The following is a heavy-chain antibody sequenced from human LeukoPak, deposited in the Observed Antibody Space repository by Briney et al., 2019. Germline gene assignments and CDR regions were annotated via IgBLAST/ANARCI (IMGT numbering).Heavy chain of an antibody. J-gene: IGHJ4*02. CDR1: GFTVSTNY. Sequence: GGSLRLSCAASGFTVSTNYLSWVRQAPGKGLERVSVIYSGGATHYADSVKGRFTISRDNSKNTLYLQMNGLRAEDTAVYYCARGVTTYYKDPFGNWGQGTLVTVSS. CDR2: IYSGGAT. V-gene: IGHV3-66*01. D-gene: IGHD3-10*01. CDR3: ARGVTTYYKDPFGN.